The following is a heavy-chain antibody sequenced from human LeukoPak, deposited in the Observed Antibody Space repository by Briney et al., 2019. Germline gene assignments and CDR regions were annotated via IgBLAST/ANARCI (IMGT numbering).Heavy chain of an antibody. J-gene: IGHJ4*02. Sequence: PGGSLRLSCAASGFTFSSYGMHWVRQAPDKGLEWVAVISYDGSNKYYADSVKGRFTISRDNSKNTLYLQMNSLRAEDTAVYYCAKDLPRLGGTGGVFDYWGQGTLVTVSS. V-gene: IGHV3-30*18. CDR3: AKDLPRLGGTGGVFDY. CDR2: ISYDGSNK. D-gene: IGHD3-16*01. CDR1: GFTFSSYG.